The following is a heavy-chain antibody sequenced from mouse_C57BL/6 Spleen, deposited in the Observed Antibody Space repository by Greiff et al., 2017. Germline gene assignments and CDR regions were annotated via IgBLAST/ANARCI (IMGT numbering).Heavy chain of an antibody. CDR3: ARTHYYGSPYYFDY. CDR1: GFTFSDYG. CDR2: ISSGSSTI. V-gene: IGHV5-17*01. D-gene: IGHD1-1*01. Sequence: EVQRVESGGGLVKPGGSLKLSCAASGFTFSDYGMHWVRQAPEKGLEWVAYISSGSSTIYYADTVKGRFTISRDNAKNTLFLQMTSLRSEDTAMFYCARTHYYGSPYYFDYWGQGTTRTVSS. J-gene: IGHJ2*01.